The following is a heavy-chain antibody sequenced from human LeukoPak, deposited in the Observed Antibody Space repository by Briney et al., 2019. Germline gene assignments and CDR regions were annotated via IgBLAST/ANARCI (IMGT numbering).Heavy chain of an antibody. CDR3: ARERPAAPRRGWFDP. V-gene: IGHV1-2*04. CDR2: INPNSGGT. J-gene: IGHJ5*02. CDR1: GYTFTGYH. D-gene: IGHD2-2*01. Sequence: ASVKVSCKASGYTFTGYHMHWVRQAPGQGLEWMGWINPNSGGTNYAQKFQGWVTMTRDTSISTAYMELSRLRSDDTAVYYCARERPAAPRRGWFDPWGQGTLVTVSS.